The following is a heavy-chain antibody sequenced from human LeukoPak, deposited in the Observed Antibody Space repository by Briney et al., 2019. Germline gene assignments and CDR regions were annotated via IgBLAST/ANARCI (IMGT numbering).Heavy chain of an antibody. CDR2: MNPNSGNT. D-gene: IGHD6-19*01. V-gene: IGHV1-8*02. Sequence: ASVKVSCKVSGYTLTTYDINWVRQVTGQGLEWMGWMNPNSGNTAYAQNFQGRVTITSNTSISTAYMDLTSLRSEDTAVYYCARRAVGNSYYSYMDVWGKGTTVTVSS. CDR3: ARRAVGNSYYSYMDV. CDR1: GYTLTTYD. J-gene: IGHJ6*03.